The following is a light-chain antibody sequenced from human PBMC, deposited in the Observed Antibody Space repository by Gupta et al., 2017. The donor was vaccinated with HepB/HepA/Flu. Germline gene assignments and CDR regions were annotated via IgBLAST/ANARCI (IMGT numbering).Light chain of an antibody. CDR1: QTVRSIF. CDR3: HQEDSSPFT. J-gene: IGKJ2*01. V-gene: IGKV3-20*01. Sequence: TVLTRSPGTLSLSPGERATLSCRASQTVRSIFLAWYQQKPGQAPRLLIYGASSRVTGIPDRLSGSGSVTEFTLTISSLEPEEFAVYYCHQEDSSPFTLGQGTKMEI. CDR2: GAS.